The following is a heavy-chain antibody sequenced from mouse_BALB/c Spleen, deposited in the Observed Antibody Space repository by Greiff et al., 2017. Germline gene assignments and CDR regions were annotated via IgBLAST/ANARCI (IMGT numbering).Heavy chain of an antibody. Sequence: EVHLVESGGGLVKPGGSLKLSCAASGFTFSSYAMSWVRQSPEKRLEWVAEISSGGSYTYYPDTVTGRFTISRDNAKNTLYLEMSSLRSEDTAMYYCARDDYRYTWFAYWGQGTLVTVSA. CDR3: ARDDYRYTWFAY. J-gene: IGHJ3*01. V-gene: IGHV5-9-4*01. D-gene: IGHD2-14*01. CDR2: ISSGGSYT. CDR1: GFTFSSYA.